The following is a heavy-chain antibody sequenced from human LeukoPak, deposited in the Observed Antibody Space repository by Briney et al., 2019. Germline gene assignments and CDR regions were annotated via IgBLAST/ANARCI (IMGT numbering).Heavy chain of an antibody. D-gene: IGHD6-13*01. CDR3: AKDTGYSSSWLDY. V-gene: IGHV3-7*03. CDR1: GFSFRNSW. J-gene: IGHJ4*02. CDR2: IRQDGNEI. Sequence: GGSLRLSCAASGFSFRNSWMSWVRQAPGKGLEWVANIRQDGNEIYYMDSVKGRFTISRDNAKKSLYLQMNSLRAEDTALYYCAKDTGYSSSWLDYWGQGTLVTVSS.